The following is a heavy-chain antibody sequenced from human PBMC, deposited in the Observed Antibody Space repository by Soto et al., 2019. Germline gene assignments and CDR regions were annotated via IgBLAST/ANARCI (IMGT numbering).Heavy chain of an antibody. CDR1: GGSISSSSYY. D-gene: IGHD1-1*01. CDR3: ARRVELERRRNHDAFDI. V-gene: IGHV4-39*01. CDR2: IYYSGST. Sequence: PSETLSLTCTVSGGSISSSSYYWGWIRQPPGKGLEWIGSIYYSGSTYYNPSLKSRVTISVDTSKNQFSLKLSSVTAADTAVYYCARRVELERRRNHDAFDIWGQGTMVTVSS. J-gene: IGHJ3*02.